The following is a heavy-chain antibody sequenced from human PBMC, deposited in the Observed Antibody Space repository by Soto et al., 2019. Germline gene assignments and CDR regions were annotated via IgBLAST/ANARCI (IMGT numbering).Heavy chain of an antibody. Sequence: QVQLQQWGAGLLKPSETLSLTCAVYGGSFSGYYWNWIRQPPGKGLEWIGEINHSGSTNYNPSLKGRVTISGDTSKNQFSLKLSSVPAADPAVYYCARGWGALFDYWGQGARVTVSS. J-gene: IGHJ4*02. D-gene: IGHD7-27*01. CDR1: GGSFSGYY. CDR3: ARGWGALFDY. V-gene: IGHV4-34*01. CDR2: INHSGST.